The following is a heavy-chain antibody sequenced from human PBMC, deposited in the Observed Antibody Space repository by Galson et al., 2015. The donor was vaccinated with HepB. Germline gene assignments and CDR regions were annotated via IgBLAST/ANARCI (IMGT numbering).Heavy chain of an antibody. J-gene: IGHJ4*02. V-gene: IGHV3-53*01. CDR2: IYTGGST. CDR3: AGGSGGSCSCPRY. D-gene: IGHD2-15*01. Sequence: SLRLSCAASGFTVSSNYMSWVRQAPGKGLEWVSVIYTGGSTYYADSVKGRFTISRDNSKNTLYLQMNSLRAEDTAVYYCAGGSGGSCSCPRYWGQGTLVTVSS. CDR1: GFTVSSNY.